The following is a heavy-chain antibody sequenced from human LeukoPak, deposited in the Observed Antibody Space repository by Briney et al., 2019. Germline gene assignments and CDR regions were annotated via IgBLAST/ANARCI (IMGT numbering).Heavy chain of an antibody. CDR3: ARGRSGLLYYFDY. Sequence: PSETLSLTCTVSGGSISSYYWSWIRQPPGKGLEWIGYIYYSGSTNYNPSLKSRVTISVDTSKNQFSLKLSSVTAADTAVYYCARGRSGLLYYFDYWGQGTLVTVSS. CDR2: IYYSGST. V-gene: IGHV4-59*01. D-gene: IGHD3-3*01. J-gene: IGHJ4*02. CDR1: GGSISSYY.